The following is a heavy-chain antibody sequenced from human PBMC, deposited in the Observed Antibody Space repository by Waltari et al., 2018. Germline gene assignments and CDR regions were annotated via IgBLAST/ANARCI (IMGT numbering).Heavy chain of an antibody. CDR2: SNPNMGGT. D-gene: IGHD6-6*01. J-gene: IGHJ6*04. CDR1: GYTFTGYY. CDR3: ARFPSRANVKDAFDI. Sequence: QVQLVQSGAEVKTPGASVKVSCKASGYTFTGYYMHWVRQAPGQGLEWMGRSNPNMGGTNSAQKCQSRVTMTRDTSISTAYMELSRLRSDDTAVYYCARFPSRANVKDAFDIWGKGTTVTVSS. V-gene: IGHV1-2*06.